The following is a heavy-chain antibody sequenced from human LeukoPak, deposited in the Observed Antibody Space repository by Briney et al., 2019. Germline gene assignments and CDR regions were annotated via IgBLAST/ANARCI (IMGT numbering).Heavy chain of an antibody. Sequence: GGSLRLSCAASGFTVSSTYMSWVRQAPGKGLEWVSVIYSGGSTYYADSVKGRFTISRDNSKNTLYLQMNSLRAEDTAVYYCARRTAAAGTCDYWGQGTLVTVSS. J-gene: IGHJ4*02. V-gene: IGHV3-66*04. CDR2: IYSGGST. D-gene: IGHD6-13*01. CDR1: GFTVSSTY. CDR3: ARRTAAAGTCDY.